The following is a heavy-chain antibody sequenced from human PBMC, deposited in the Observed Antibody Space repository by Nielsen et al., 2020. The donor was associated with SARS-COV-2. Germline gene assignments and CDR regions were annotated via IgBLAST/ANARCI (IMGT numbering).Heavy chain of an antibody. Sequence: ASVKVSCKASGYTFTSYAMHWVRQAPGQRLEWMGWINGGNGNTKYSQKFQGRVTITSDTSASTAYMELSSLRSEDTAVYYCARYKVFYYGSGSYFGWYFDLWGRGTLVTVSS. V-gene: IGHV1-3*01. CDR2: INGGNGNT. D-gene: IGHD3-10*01. CDR3: ARYKVFYYGSGSYFGWYFDL. J-gene: IGHJ2*01. CDR1: GYTFTSYA.